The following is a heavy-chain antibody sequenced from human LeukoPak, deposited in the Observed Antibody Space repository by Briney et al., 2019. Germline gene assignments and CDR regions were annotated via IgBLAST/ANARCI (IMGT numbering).Heavy chain of an antibody. CDR1: GGSFSGYY. Sequence: SETLSLTCAVYGGSFSGYYWSWIRQPPGKGLEWIGEINHSGSTNYNPSLKSRVTISVDTSKNQFSLKLSSVTAADTAVYYCATRASYYYDSSGYYYYGMDVWGQGTTVTVSS. J-gene: IGHJ6*02. CDR3: ATRASYYYDSSGYYYYGMDV. D-gene: IGHD3-22*01. V-gene: IGHV4-34*01. CDR2: INHSGST.